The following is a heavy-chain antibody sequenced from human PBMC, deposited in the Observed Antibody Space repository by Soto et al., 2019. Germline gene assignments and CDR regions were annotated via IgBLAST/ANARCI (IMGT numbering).Heavy chain of an antibody. CDR2: SSPDGVTR. V-gene: IGHV3-74*01. D-gene: IGHD3-22*01. J-gene: IGHJ4*02. CDR3: ARDFPYYYDRSGYLPFHH. Sequence: PGGSLRLSCAASGFTLSSYWIHWVRQAPGKGLAWVSRSSPDGVTRDNADSVKGRFTISRDNAKSTVYLQMDNLRAEDTAVNYCARDFPYYYDRSGYLPFHHWGQGTLVTVSS. CDR1: GFTLSSYW.